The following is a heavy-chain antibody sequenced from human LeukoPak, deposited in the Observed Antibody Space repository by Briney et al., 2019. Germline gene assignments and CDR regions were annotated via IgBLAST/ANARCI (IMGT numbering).Heavy chain of an antibody. V-gene: IGHV3-21*01. Sequence: GGSLRLSCAASGFTFSSYSMNWVRQAPGKGLEWVSSISSSSSYIYYADSVKGRFTISRDNAKNPLYLQMNSLRAEDTAVYYCARPDTAMVRGYYFDYWGQGTLVTVSS. D-gene: IGHD5-18*01. CDR2: ISSSSSYI. CDR3: ARPDTAMVRGYYFDY. CDR1: GFTFSSYS. J-gene: IGHJ4*02.